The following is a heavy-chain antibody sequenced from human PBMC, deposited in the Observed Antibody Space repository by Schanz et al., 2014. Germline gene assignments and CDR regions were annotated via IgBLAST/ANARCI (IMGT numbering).Heavy chain of an antibody. Sequence: VQLVESGGGLVQPGGSLRLSCAASGFTFSAYYMDWVRQAPGKGLEYVSAISHDGYSTYYADSVKGRFTISRDNSKNTLYLQMNTLRAEDTAVYYCARKMKLGVYGGKGHDSLDIWGQGTMVTVSS. V-gene: IGHV3-64*04. CDR2: ISHDGYST. CDR1: GFTFSAYY. CDR3: ARKMKLGVYGGKGHDSLDI. J-gene: IGHJ3*02. D-gene: IGHD4-17*01.